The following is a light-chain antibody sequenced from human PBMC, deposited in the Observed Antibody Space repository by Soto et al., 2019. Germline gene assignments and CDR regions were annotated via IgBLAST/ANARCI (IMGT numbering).Light chain of an antibody. V-gene: IGKV3-20*01. CDR1: QSMGRTY. CDR2: AAS. Sequence: EIVLMQSPGTLSLSPGERATFSCRASQSMGRTYLAWYQQRPGQAPRLLIYAASIRATGIPDRFSGSGSGTDFSLTISRLEPEDSAVYYCHQYDNAPQTFGQGTKVEIK. CDR3: HQYDNAPQT. J-gene: IGKJ2*01.